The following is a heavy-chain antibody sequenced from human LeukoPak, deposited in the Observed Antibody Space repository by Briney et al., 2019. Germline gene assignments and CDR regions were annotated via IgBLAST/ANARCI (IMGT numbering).Heavy chain of an antibody. D-gene: IGHD1-20*01. CDR2: ISFGGSKK. Sequence: GGSLRLSCEASGFTFRNYAMHWVRQAPGKGLEWVAVISFGGSKKDSADSVKGRFTISRDNSKNTLYLQMSSLRGEDTAVYYCARGGPNWNPGDYWGQGTLVTVSS. CDR1: GFTFRNYA. J-gene: IGHJ4*02. V-gene: IGHV3-30*04. CDR3: ARGGPNWNPGDY.